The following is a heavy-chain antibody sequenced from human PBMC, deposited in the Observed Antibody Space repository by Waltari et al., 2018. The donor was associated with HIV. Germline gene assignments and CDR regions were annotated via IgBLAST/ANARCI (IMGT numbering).Heavy chain of an antibody. V-gene: IGHV3-15*01. CDR3: TTLWYSYDSTDY. CDR2: IKSGAEGGTT. J-gene: IGHJ4*02. D-gene: IGHD3-22*01. CDR1: GITFRNAW. Sequence: EVQLVESGGGLVKPGWSLRLSCAASGITFRNAWMSWVRQAPGKGLEWVGRIKSGAEGGTTDYAAAVKGRFTSSRDDSKHTLYLQMDSLKTEDTAVYYCTTLWYSYDSTDYWGQGTLVTVSS.